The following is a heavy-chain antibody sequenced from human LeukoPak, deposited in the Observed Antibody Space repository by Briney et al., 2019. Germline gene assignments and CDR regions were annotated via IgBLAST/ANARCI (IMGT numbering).Heavy chain of an antibody. CDR3: AKGGYKYDSSGHNYFDS. CDR2: IRYDGSKK. V-gene: IGHV3-30*02. J-gene: IGHJ4*02. Sequence: GGSLRLSCAASGFTFNNYGMHWVRQAPGKGLEWVAFIRYDGSKKYYADSVKGRFTISRDNSKNTLFLQMNSLRAEDTAVYYCAKGGYKYDSSGHNYFDSWGQGTLVTVSS. D-gene: IGHD3-22*01. CDR1: GFTFNNYG.